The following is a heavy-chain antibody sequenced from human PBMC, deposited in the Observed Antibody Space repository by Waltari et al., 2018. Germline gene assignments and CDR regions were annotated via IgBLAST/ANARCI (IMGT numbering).Heavy chain of an antibody. Sequence: QVTLMETGPALVNPTETLTLTCTFSGFSLTSTGLAVGWIRQTPGKAPEWLALIFWNDDKRYTQSLRTRVTITQDTSKSQVVLTIANVGPLDTGTYFCTRRTYETCSDVWGQGALVTVSS. CDR1: GFSLTSTGLA. CDR3: TRRTYETCSDV. V-gene: IGHV2-5*04. CDR2: IFWNDDK. J-gene: IGHJ4*02. D-gene: IGHD5-12*01.